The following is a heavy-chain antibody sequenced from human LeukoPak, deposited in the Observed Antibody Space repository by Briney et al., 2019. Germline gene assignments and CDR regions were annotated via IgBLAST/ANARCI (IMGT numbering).Heavy chain of an antibody. J-gene: IGHJ5*02. CDR1: GDSINNNNYY. CDR2: IYYNGRT. CDR3: ARDETHFYGSGSSNWFDP. D-gene: IGHD3-10*01. Sequence: PSETLSLTCTVSGDSINNNNYYWGWIRQPPGKGLEWIGNIYYNGRTYYSPSLKSRGTISVDTSNNQFSLKLSSVTAADTAVYYCARDETHFYGSGSSNWFDPWGQGILVTVSS. V-gene: IGHV4-39*02.